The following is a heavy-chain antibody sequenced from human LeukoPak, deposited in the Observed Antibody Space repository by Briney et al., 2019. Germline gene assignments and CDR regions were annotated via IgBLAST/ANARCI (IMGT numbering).Heavy chain of an antibody. V-gene: IGHV4-34*01. Sequence: SETLSLTCGVYGVSFSGYYWSWIRQPPGKGLEWIGEINHSGSTNYNPSLKRRVTISVDTSKNQFSLKLSSVTAADTAVYYCARTRWVYGSGSYSLDYWGQGTLVTVSS. D-gene: IGHD3-10*01. CDR1: GVSFSGYY. CDR3: ARTRWVYGSGSYSLDY. CDR2: INHSGST. J-gene: IGHJ4*02.